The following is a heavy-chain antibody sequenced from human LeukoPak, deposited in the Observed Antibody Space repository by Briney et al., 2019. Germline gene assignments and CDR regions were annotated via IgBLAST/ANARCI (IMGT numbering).Heavy chain of an antibody. Sequence: ASVKVSCKASGFIFTNYGISWVRQALGQGLEWMGWISAYNGNTNYAQKLQGRVTMTTDTSTSTAYMELRSLRSDDTAVYYCASSSGSPGEAAFDIWGQGTMVTVSS. D-gene: IGHD1-26*01. CDR2: ISAYNGNT. J-gene: IGHJ3*02. CDR1: GFIFTNYG. V-gene: IGHV1-18*01. CDR3: ASSSGSPGEAAFDI.